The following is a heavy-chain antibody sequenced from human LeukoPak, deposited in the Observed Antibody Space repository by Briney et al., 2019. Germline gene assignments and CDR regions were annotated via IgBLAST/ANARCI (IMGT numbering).Heavy chain of an antibody. J-gene: IGHJ5*02. V-gene: IGHV3-73*01. Sequence: PGGSLRLSCAASGFTFSGSAMHWVRQASGKGLEWVGRIRSKANSYATAYAASVKGRFTISRDDSKNTAYLQMNSLKTEDTAVYYCTRLQSVVRGVPYNWFDPWGQGTLVTVSS. CDR2: IRSKANSYAT. D-gene: IGHD3-10*01. CDR1: GFTFSGSA. CDR3: TRLQSVVRGVPYNWFDP.